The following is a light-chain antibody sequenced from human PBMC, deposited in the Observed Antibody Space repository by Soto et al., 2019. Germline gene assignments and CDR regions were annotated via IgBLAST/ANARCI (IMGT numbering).Light chain of an antibody. CDR3: QQYNSYSPWT. Sequence: EIVMTQSPATLSVSPGERVTLSCRASQSVSSNLAWHQQKPGQAPRILMYDASTRATGIPARFSGSGSGTEFTLTISSLQPDDFATYYCQQYNSYSPWTFGQGTKVDIK. J-gene: IGKJ1*01. V-gene: IGKV3-15*01. CDR1: QSVSSN. CDR2: DAS.